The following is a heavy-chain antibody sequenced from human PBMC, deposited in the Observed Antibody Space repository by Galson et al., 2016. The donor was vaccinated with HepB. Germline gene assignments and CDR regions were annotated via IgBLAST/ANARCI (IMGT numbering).Heavy chain of an antibody. CDR2: ISSGSSYI. Sequence: SLRLSCAASGFTFSSYSMNWVRQAPGKGLEWVSSISSGSSYIFYADSVKGRFTISRDNAKNSLYLQMNSLRAEDTAVYYCARDLSSTGYFGGTTDDYWGQGTLVTVSS. V-gene: IGHV3-21*04. CDR3: ARDLSSTGYFGGTTDDY. D-gene: IGHD3-22*01. CDR1: GFTFSSYS. J-gene: IGHJ4*02.